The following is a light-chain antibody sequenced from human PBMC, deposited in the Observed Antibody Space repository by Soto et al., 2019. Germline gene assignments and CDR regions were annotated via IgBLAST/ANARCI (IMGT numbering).Light chain of an antibody. CDR3: QQYGSSLIT. V-gene: IGKV3-20*01. CDR1: QSVISNY. Sequence: EIVLMQFPGILCQSQGERATLSCRASQSVISNYLAWYQQKPGQAPRLLIYDASNRAAGIPDRFSGSGSGADFTLTISRLEPEDFAVYYCQQYGSSLITFGQGTRL. CDR2: DAS. J-gene: IGKJ5*01.